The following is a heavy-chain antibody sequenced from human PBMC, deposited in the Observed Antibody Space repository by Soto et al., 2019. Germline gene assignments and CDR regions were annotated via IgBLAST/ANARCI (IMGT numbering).Heavy chain of an antibody. Sequence: ASVKVSCKASGYTFSSYGISWVRQAPGQGLEWMGWISANNGNIKNAQKFQGRVTMTTDTSTSTAYMELRSLRSDDTAVYYCARDGVATINLGDYYYYYYMDVWAKGTTVTVSS. J-gene: IGHJ6*03. V-gene: IGHV1-18*01. D-gene: IGHD5-12*01. CDR1: GYTFSSYG. CDR3: ARDGVATINLGDYYYYYYMDV. CDR2: ISANNGNI.